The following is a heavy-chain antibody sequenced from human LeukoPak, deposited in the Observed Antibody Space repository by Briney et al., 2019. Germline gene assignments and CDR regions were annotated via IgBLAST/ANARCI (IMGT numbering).Heavy chain of an antibody. CDR3: TTGDPHRGYDFRRDY. D-gene: IGHD5-12*01. CDR2: IKSKTEGGTT. Sequence: PGGSLRLSCAASGFSFNYAWMSWVRQAPGKGLEWVGRIKSKTEGGTTDYAAPVKGRFTITRDDSKNTLYLQINTLRTEDTAVYYCTTGDPHRGYDFRRDYWGQGTLVTVSS. CDR1: GFSFNYAW. V-gene: IGHV3-15*01. J-gene: IGHJ4*02.